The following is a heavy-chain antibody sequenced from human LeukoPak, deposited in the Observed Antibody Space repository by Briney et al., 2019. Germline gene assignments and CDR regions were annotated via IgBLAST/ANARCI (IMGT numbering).Heavy chain of an antibody. Sequence: SETLSLTCAVYGGSFSGYYWSWIRQPPGKGLEWIGEINHSGSTNYNPSLKSRVTISVDTSKNQFSLKLSSVTAADTAVYYCARGRVGATVISKWGQGTLVTVSS. J-gene: IGHJ4*02. CDR2: INHSGST. CDR1: GGSFSGYY. D-gene: IGHD1-26*01. CDR3: ARGRVGATVISK. V-gene: IGHV4-34*01.